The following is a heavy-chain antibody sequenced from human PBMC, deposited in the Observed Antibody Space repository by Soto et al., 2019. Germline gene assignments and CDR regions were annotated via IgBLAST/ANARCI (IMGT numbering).Heavy chain of an antibody. CDR2: IYYSGST. J-gene: IGHJ4*02. Sequence: SETLSLTCTVSGGSLSSSSYYWGWIRQPPGKGLEWIGSIYYSGSTYYNPSLKSRVTISVDTSKNQFSLKLSSVTAADTAVYYCARHQSHSSSYVDYWGQGTLVTVSS. CDR1: GGSLSSSSYY. CDR3: ARHQSHSSSYVDY. D-gene: IGHD6-13*01. V-gene: IGHV4-39*01.